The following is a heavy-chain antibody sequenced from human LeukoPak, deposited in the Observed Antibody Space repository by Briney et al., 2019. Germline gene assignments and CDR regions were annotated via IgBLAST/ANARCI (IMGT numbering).Heavy chain of an antibody. Sequence: SETLSLTCTVSGGSISSYYWSWIRQPPGKGLEWIGYIYYRGTTSYNPFLKSRVTISVDTSKNQFSLKLNSVTAADTAVYCCARLPRYGGYDHFDYWGQGILVIVSS. CDR3: ARLPRYGGYDHFDY. D-gene: IGHD5-12*01. V-gene: IGHV4-59*12. CDR1: GGSISSYY. J-gene: IGHJ4*02. CDR2: IYYRGTT.